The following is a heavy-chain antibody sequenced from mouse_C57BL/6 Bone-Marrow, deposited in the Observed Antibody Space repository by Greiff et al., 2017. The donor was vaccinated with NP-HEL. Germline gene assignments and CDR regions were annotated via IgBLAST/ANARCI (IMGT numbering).Heavy chain of an antibody. CDR3: VYSNYDYAMDY. J-gene: IGHJ4*01. CDR2: IDPSDSYT. Sequence: QVQLKQPGAELVRPGTSVKLSCKASGYTFTSYWMHWVKQRPGQGLEWIGVIDPSDSYTNYNQKFKGKATLTVDTSSSTAYMQLSSLTSEDSAVYYCVYSNYDYAMDYWGQGTSVTVSS. CDR1: GYTFTSYW. V-gene: IGHV1-59*01. D-gene: IGHD2-5*01.